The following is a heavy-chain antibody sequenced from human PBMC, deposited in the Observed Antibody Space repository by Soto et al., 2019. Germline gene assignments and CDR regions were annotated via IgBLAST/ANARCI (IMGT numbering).Heavy chain of an antibody. CDR2: ISYDGSNK. V-gene: IGHV3-30*18. Sequence: GGSLRLSCAASGFIFSSYGMHWVRQAPGKGLEWVAVISYDGSNKYYADSVKGRFTISRDNSKNTLYLQMNSLRAEDTAVYYCAKAFYYYDSSGPVDYWGQGTLVTVSS. CDR1: GFIFSSYG. CDR3: AKAFYYYDSSGPVDY. D-gene: IGHD3-22*01. J-gene: IGHJ4*02.